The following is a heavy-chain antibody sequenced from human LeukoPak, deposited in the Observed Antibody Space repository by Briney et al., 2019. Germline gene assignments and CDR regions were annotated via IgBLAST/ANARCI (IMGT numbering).Heavy chain of an antibody. CDR2: ISYDGSKK. V-gene: IGHV3-30*18. Sequence: PGRSLRLSCAASGFTFSSYVTHWVRQAPGKGLEWVAVISYDGSKKFYADSVKGRFTISRDNSKNTLYLQMNSLRVEDTAVYYCAKAWTYWGQGTLVTVSS. J-gene: IGHJ4*02. CDR1: GFTFSSYV. D-gene: IGHD1-1*01. CDR3: AKAWTY.